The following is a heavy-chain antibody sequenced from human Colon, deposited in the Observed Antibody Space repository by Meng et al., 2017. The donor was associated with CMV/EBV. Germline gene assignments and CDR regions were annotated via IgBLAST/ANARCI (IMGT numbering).Heavy chain of an antibody. CDR1: GFTFDDYA. D-gene: IGHD6-6*01. Sequence: GGSLRLSCAASGFTFDDYAMHWVRQAPGKGLEWVSGITWNNGRIDYADSVKGRFTISRDNSKNTLYLQMNSLRTEDTAVYYCAKDGWGMTARQGHYFDYWGQGTLVTVSS. V-gene: IGHV3-9*01. CDR3: AKDGWGMTARQGHYFDY. J-gene: IGHJ4*02. CDR2: ITWNNGRI.